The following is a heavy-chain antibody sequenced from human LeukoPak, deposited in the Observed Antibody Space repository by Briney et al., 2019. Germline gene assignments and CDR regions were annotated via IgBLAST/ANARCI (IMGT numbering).Heavy chain of an antibody. V-gene: IGHV3-74*01. CDR3: TTVAQQNNYC. J-gene: IGHJ4*02. D-gene: IGHD6-13*01. Sequence: GGSLTLSCSATGFTFSGLRMQRVRQAPGTGLMWVSSIRSDGSTTYYADSVKGRFTISRDNAKNTLFLQMNSLRAEDTAVYYCTTVAQQNNYCWGQGSLVTVSS. CDR2: IRSDGSTT. CDR1: GFTFSGLR.